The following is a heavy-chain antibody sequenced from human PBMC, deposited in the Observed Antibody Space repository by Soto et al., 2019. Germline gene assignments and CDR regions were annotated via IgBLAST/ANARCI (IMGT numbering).Heavy chain of an antibody. V-gene: IGHV4-31*03. Sequence: VQLQESGPGLVRPSHNLSLTCTVSGAPMTSDGYNGSWIRQHPATGLEWIGYIYKNGNAYYNPSLSSRPTISVDTSKSQFSLNLSSVTAAVTAVYYCARAAGRTPLDYWGQGTLVTVPS. CDR2: IYKNGNA. D-gene: IGHD6-25*01. J-gene: IGHJ4*02. CDR3: ARAAGRTPLDY. CDR1: GAPMTSDGYN.